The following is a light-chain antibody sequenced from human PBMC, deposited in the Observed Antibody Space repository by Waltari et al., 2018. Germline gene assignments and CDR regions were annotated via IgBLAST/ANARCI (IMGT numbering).Light chain of an antibody. V-gene: IGKV2-28*01. CDR3: MQSIHMPVM. CDR1: QSLLYRNGNNY. Sequence: DIVMTQSPLYLPVTPGEPASISCRSSQSLLYRNGNNYLAWYFQKPGHSPQILIYLGSNRAAGVPGRLSGSGSGTDFTLTISRVEAEDVGVYYCMQSIHMPVMFGQGTRLDIK. CDR2: LGS. J-gene: IGKJ5*01.